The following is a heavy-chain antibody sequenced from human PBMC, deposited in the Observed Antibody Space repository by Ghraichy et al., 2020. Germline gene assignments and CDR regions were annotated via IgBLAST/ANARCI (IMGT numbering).Heavy chain of an antibody. V-gene: IGHV3-7*01. CDR1: GFTFSTYW. D-gene: IGHD3-10*01. Sequence: LSLTCAASGFTFSTYWMSWVRQAPGKGLEWVGNIKQDGSEKYYVDSVKGRFTISRDNAKNSLYLQMNSLRAEDTAVFYCARVTYYSVWGTYNFGMDVWGQGTTVTVSS. CDR2: IKQDGSEK. CDR3: ARVTYYSVWGTYNFGMDV. J-gene: IGHJ6*02.